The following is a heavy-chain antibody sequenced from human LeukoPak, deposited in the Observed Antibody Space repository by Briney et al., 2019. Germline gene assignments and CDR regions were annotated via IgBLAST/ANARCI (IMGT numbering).Heavy chain of an antibody. D-gene: IGHD1-26*01. V-gene: IGHV1-2*02. J-gene: IGHJ4*02. Sequence: ASVKVSCKASGYTFTGYYMHWVRQAPGQGLEWMGWINPNSGGTNYAQKFQGRVTMTRDTSISTAYMELSRLRSDDTAVYYCARDPSNSAFKGMQGGDYWGQGTLVTVSS. CDR1: GYTFTGYY. CDR2: INPNSGGT. CDR3: ARDPSNSAFKGMQGGDY.